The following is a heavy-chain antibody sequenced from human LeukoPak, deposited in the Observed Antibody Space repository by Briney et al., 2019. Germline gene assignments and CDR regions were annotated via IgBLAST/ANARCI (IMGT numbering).Heavy chain of an antibody. CDR3: AKDQESYDSWSGYYID. Sequence: GGSLRLSCAASGFTFSSCAMSWVRQASGKGLEYVSAISGNGRNTYYADSVKGRFTISRDNSKNTLYLQMNSLRAEDTAIDYCAKDQESYDSWSGYYIDWGQGTVVTVSS. J-gene: IGHJ4*02. CDR2: ISGNGRNT. V-gene: IGHV3-23*01. CDR1: GFTFSSCA. D-gene: IGHD3-3*01.